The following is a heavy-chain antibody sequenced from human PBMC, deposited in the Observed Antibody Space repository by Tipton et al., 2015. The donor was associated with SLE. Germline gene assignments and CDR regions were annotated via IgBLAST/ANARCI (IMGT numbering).Heavy chain of an antibody. J-gene: IGHJ6*02. CDR2: ISHSGSA. Sequence: TLSLTCTVSGGSIRGYYWSWIRQPPGNGLEWIGCISHSGSAIYNPSLKSRVTISIDTSKNQVSLKVSSVTAADTAIYYCAGLYSSSWLPFGYYYYGMYVWGQGTTVTVSS. CDR1: GGSIRGYY. CDR3: AGLYSSSWLPFGYYYYGMYV. D-gene: IGHD6-13*01. V-gene: IGHV4-59*01.